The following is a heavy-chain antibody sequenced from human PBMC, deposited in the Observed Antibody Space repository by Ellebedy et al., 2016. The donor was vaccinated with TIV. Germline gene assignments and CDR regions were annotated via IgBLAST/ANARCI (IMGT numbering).Heavy chain of an antibody. CDR1: GFTFSNAW. CDR2: IKSKTDGGTT. Sequence: GGSLRLXXAASGFTFSNAWMSWVRQAPGKGLEWVGRIKSKTDGGTTDYAAPVKGRFTISRDDSKNTLYLQMNSLKTEDTAVYYCTTANSYDPFEYYYYYGMDVWGQGTTVTVSS. J-gene: IGHJ6*02. V-gene: IGHV3-15*01. D-gene: IGHD5-18*01. CDR3: TTANSYDPFEYYYYYGMDV.